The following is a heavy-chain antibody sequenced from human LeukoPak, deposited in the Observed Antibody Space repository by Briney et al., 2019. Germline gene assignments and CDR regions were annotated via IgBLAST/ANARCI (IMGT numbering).Heavy chain of an antibody. CDR2: IIPIFGTA. CDR3: ARDLLGLPSSGCYPGDY. CDR1: GGTFSSYA. V-gene: IGHV1-69*05. D-gene: IGHD6-19*01. J-gene: IGHJ4*02. Sequence: ASVKVSCKASGGTFSSYAISWVRQAPGQGLEWMGGIIPIFGTANYAQKFQGRVTMTRDMSTSTVNMELSSLRSEDTAVYYCARDLLGLPSSGCYPGDYWGQGTLVIVPS.